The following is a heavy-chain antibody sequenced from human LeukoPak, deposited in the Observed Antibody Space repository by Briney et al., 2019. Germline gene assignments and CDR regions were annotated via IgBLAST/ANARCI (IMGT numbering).Heavy chain of an antibody. J-gene: IGHJ4*02. D-gene: IGHD2-2*01. V-gene: IGHV3-30-3*01. CDR2: ISYDGSNK. CDR3: ARAGGYCSSTSCLVDY. CDR1: GFTFSSYA. Sequence: RGSLRLSCAASGFTFSSYAMHWVRQAPGKGLEWVAVISYDGSNKYYADSVKSRFTISRDNSKNTLYLQMNSLRAEDTAVYYCARAGGYCSSTSCLVDYWGQGTLVTVSS.